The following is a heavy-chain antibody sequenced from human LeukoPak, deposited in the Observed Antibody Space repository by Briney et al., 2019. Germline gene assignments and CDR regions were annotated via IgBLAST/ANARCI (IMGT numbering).Heavy chain of an antibody. V-gene: IGHV4-38-2*02. CDR1: GYSISSGYY. D-gene: IGHD3-10*01. CDR2: IYHSGST. CDR3: ARDGSGSYYNGYYYFDY. J-gene: IGHJ4*02. Sequence: SGTLSLTCTVSGYSISSGYYWGWIRQPPGKGLEWIGSIYHSGSTYYNPSLKSRVTISVDTSKNQFSLKLRSVTAADTAVYYCARDGSGSYYNGYYYFDYWGQGTLVTVSS.